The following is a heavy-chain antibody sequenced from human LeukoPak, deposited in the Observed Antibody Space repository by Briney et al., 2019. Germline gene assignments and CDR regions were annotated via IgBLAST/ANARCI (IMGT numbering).Heavy chain of an antibody. D-gene: IGHD5-12*01. Sequence: PPGKSLRLSCAASGFTFSSYGMHWVRQAPGKGLEWVAVISYDGSNKYYADSVKGRFTISRDNSKNTLYLQMNSLRAEDTAVYYCAKPTDADSGYDLGGFDYWGQGTLVTVSS. CDR3: AKPTDADSGYDLGGFDY. CDR2: ISYDGSNK. CDR1: GFTFSSYG. J-gene: IGHJ4*02. V-gene: IGHV3-30*18.